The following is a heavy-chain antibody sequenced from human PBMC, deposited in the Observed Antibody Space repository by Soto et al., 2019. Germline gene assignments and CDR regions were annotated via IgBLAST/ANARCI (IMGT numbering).Heavy chain of an antibody. Sequence: QVQLQQWGAGLLKPSETLSLTCAVYGGSFSGYYWSWIRQPPGKGLEWIGEINHSGSTNYNPSLRSRVTIAVDTSKNQFSLKLISVSSADTAVYYCASRGFVAVPTRAKPDDIWGQGTMVTVSS. D-gene: IGHD3-10*01. J-gene: IGHJ3*02. CDR1: GGSFSGYY. CDR3: ASRGFVAVPTRAKPDDI. V-gene: IGHV4-34*01. CDR2: INHSGST.